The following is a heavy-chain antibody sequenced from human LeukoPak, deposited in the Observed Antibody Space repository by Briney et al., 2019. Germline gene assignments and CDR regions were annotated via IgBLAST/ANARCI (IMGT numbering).Heavy chain of an antibody. Sequence: GGSLRLSCVAPGFTFSSNWMTWVRQAPRKGLEWVANTKEDGSARYYVESVKGRFTVSRDNAKNSLFLQMDRLKVEDTAVYYCARGEKDGSLDSWGQGSLVTVSS. CDR1: GFTFSSNW. CDR3: ARGEKDGSLDS. V-gene: IGHV3-7*01. J-gene: IGHJ4*02. CDR2: TKEDGSAR.